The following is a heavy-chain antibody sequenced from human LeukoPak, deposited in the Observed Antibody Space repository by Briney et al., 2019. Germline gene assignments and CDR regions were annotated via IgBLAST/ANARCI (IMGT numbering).Heavy chain of an antibody. J-gene: IGHJ4*02. CDR2: IYTSGST. D-gene: IGHD2-2*02. Sequence: PSETLSLTCTVSGDSISSGSYYWSWIRQPAGKGLEWIGRIYTSGSTNYNPSLKSRVTISVDTSKNQLSLKLSSVTAADTAVYYCASIPSLEYYFDYWGQGTLVTVSS. CDR3: ASIPSLEYYFDY. V-gene: IGHV4-61*02. CDR1: GDSISSGSYY.